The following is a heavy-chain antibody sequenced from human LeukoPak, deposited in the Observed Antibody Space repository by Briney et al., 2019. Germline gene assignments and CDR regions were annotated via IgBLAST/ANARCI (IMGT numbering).Heavy chain of an antibody. CDR2: INPNTGGT. CDR3: ARLMAAGYTGYVD. CDR1: GYTFTDYY. Sequence: ASVTVSCTASGYTFTDYYLHWVRQAPGQGLEWMGWINPNTGGTKYAQKFQVRVTMTRDTVINTAYMELNRLTSDDTALYYCARLMAAGYTGYVDRGQGTLVTVSS. J-gene: IGHJ4*02. V-gene: IGHV1-2*02. D-gene: IGHD5-12*01.